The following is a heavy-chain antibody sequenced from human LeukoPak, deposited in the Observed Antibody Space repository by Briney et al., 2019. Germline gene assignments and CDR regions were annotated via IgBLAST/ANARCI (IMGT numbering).Heavy chain of an antibody. V-gene: IGHV1-2*02. J-gene: IGHJ4*02. CDR3: ARDYSSSSGYFDY. D-gene: IGHD6-6*01. CDR2: INPNSGDT. CDR1: GYTFTGYY. Sequence: ASVKVSCKASGYTFTGYYLHWVRQAPGQGLEWMGWINPNSGDTNYAEKFQGRVTMTRDTSISTAYMDLRRLRSDDTAVYYCARDYSSSSGYFDYWGQGTLVTVSS.